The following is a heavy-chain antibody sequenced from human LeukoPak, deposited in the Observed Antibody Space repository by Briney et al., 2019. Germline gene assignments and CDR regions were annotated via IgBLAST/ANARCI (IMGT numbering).Heavy chain of an antibody. D-gene: IGHD2-2*01. CDR1: GGSITNLDYY. CDR3: AREPRGNCSSTSCPFYYYMDV. Sequence: PSQTLSLTCTVSGGSITNLDYYWTWIRQPAGKRLEWIGRIYTSGGTNYNPSLKSRVTISVDTSKNQFSLKLTSVTAADTAVYYCAREPRGNCSSTSCPFYYYMDVWGKGTTVTVSS. CDR2: IYTSGGT. J-gene: IGHJ6*03. V-gene: IGHV4-61*02.